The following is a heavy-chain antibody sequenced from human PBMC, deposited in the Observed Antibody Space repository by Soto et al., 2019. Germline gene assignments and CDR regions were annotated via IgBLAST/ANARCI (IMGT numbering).Heavy chain of an antibody. V-gene: IGHV3-30*18. CDR3: AKHATVTTFYYYGMDV. D-gene: IGHD4-4*01. CDR1: GFTFSSYG. J-gene: IGHJ6*02. CDR2: ISYDGSNK. Sequence: PGGSLRLSCAASGFTFSSYGMHWVRQAPGKGLEWVAVISYDGSNKYYADSVKGRFTISRDNSKNTLYLQMNSLRAEDTAVYYCAKHATVTTFYYYGMDVWGQGTTVTVSS.